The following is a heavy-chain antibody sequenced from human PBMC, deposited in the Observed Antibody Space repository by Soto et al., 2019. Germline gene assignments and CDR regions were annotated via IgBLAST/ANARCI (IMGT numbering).Heavy chain of an antibody. CDR3: TTKTVVGARLFDY. V-gene: IGHV3-15*01. CDR2: IKSKTDGGTT. Sequence: WSLRLSCAASGFTFSNAWMSWVRQAPGKGLEWVGRIKSKTDGGTTDYAAPVKGRFTISRDDSKNTLYLQMNSLKTEDTAVYYCTTKTVVGARLFDYWGQGTLVT. J-gene: IGHJ4*02. D-gene: IGHD1-26*01. CDR1: GFTFSNAW.